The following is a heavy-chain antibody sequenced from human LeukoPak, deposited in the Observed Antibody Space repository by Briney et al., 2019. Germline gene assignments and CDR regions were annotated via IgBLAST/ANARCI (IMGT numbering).Heavy chain of an antibody. CDR3: ARDRRASGSYSPVDY. CDR2: ISSSSSYI. CDR1: GFTFSSYS. D-gene: IGHD1-26*01. J-gene: IGHJ4*02. Sequence: PGGSLRLSCAASGFTFSSYSINWVRQAPGKGLEWVSSISSSSSYIYYADSVKGRFTISRDNAKNSLYLQMNSLRAEDTAVYYCARDRRASGSYSPVDYWGQGTLVTVSS. V-gene: IGHV3-21*01.